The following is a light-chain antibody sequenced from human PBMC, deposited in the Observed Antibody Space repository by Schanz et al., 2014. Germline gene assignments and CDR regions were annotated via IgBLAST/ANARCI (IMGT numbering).Light chain of an antibody. CDR2: GNT. CDR1: SSNIGAAYH. V-gene: IGLV1-40*01. Sequence: QSVLTQPPSVSGDPGQRVTISCTGSSSNIGAAYHVHWYQQLPGTAPKLLIYGNTNRPSGVPDRFSGSRSGTSASLAISGLQAEDEADYYCCSYAGSYTWVFGGGTKLTVL. CDR3: CSYAGSYTWV. J-gene: IGLJ3*02.